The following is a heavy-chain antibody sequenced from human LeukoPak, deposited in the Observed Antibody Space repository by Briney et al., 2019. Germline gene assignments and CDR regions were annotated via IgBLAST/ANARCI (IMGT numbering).Heavy chain of an antibody. CDR2: INYRGST. V-gene: IGHV4-59*08. D-gene: IGHD2-2*01. CDR3: ASDQTQYFDY. J-gene: IGHJ4*02. CDR1: GGSISNYY. Sequence: SETLSLTCTVSGGSISNYYWSWIRQPPGKGLEWIGYINYRGSTTYNHSLKSRVTISIDTSKNQFSLNLSSVTAADTAVYFCASDQTQYFDYWGQGTLVTVSS.